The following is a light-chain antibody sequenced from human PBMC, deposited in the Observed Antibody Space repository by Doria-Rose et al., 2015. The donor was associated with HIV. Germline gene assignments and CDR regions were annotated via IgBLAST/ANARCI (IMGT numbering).Light chain of an antibody. CDR1: QSVSRF. CDR2: SAS. CDR3: QQRSSWPLT. V-gene: IGKV3-11*01. J-gene: IGKJ4*01. Sequence: LTQSPATLSLSPGERATLSCRASQSVSRFLVWYQQKPGQAPRPLIYSASNRATGIPARFSGSGSGTDFTLTISSLEPEDFAVYYCQQRSSWPLTFGGGTKVEIK.